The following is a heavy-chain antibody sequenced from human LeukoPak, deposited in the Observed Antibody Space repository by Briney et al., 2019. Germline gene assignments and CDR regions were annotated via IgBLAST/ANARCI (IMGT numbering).Heavy chain of an antibody. CDR3: ARDGPTYCSSTSCYTPYFDY. CDR2: IIPIFGTA. D-gene: IGHD2-2*02. V-gene: IGHV1-69*13. CDR1: GGTFSSYA. J-gene: IGHJ4*02. Sequence: SVKVSCKASGGTFSSYAISWVRQAPGQGLEWMGGIIPIFGTANYAQKFQGRVTITADESTSTAYVELSSLRSEDTAVYYCARDGPTYCSSTSCYTPYFDYWGQGTLVTVSS.